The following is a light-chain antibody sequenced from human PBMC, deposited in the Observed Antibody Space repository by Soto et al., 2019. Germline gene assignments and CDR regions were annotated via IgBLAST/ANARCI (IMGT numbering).Light chain of an antibody. J-gene: IGKJ1*01. V-gene: IGKV3-20*01. CDR1: QSLGSS. Sequence: EIVLTQSPGTLSLSPGERATLSCRASQSLGSSLAWYQQKPGQAPRLLIYGASSRATGIPDRFSGSGSGTDFTLTISRLEPEDFAVYYCQQYDSSPQTFGQGTKVDIK. CDR2: GAS. CDR3: QQYDSSPQT.